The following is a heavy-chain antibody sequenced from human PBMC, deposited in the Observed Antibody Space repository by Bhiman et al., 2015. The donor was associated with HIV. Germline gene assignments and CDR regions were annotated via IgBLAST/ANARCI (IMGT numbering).Heavy chain of an antibody. CDR3: ARSLKGFGELLDDAFDI. D-gene: IGHD3-10*01. Sequence: EVQLVESGGGVVRPGGSLRLSCAASGFTFDDYGMSWVRQAPGKGLEWVSGINWNGGSTGYADSVKGRFTISRDNAKNSLYLQMNSLRAEDTALYYCARSLKGFGELLDDAFDIWGQGTMVTVSS. J-gene: IGHJ3*02. CDR1: GFTFDDYG. CDR2: INWNGGST. V-gene: IGHV3-20*04.